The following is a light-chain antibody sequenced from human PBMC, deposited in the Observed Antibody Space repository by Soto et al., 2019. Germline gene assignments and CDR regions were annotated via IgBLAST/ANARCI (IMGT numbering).Light chain of an antibody. CDR2: GAA. CDR3: QQYNQWSPET. CDR1: HIVSSQ. J-gene: IGKJ1*01. Sequence: EIVMTQSPATLSVSPGDRATLSCRATHIVSSQLAWYQQRPCQAPRLLIYGAATRATGIPARFSGSGSGTELTLTISSLQSEDFAVYYCQQYNQWSPETFGQGTKVDIK. V-gene: IGKV3-15*01.